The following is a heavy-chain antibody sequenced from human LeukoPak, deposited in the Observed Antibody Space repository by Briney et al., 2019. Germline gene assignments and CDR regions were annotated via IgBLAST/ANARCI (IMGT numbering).Heavy chain of an antibody. V-gene: IGHV3-7*01. CDR1: GFSTSW. Sequence: GGSLRLSCAASGFSTSWMSWVRRAPGRGLEWVANINRDGSEAYYVDSVKGRFTISGDNAKNSLYLQMNSLRADDTAVYYCARDDGFRGVDFWGQGTLVSVSS. D-gene: IGHD4-17*01. J-gene: IGHJ4*02. CDR2: INRDGSEA. CDR3: ARDDGFRGVDF.